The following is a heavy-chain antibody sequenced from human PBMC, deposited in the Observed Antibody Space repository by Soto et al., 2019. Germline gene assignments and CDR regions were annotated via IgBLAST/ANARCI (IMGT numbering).Heavy chain of an antibody. V-gene: IGHV3-23*01. D-gene: IGHD2-8*02. CDR2: ISYSGGTT. CDR1: EFTFSSYA. J-gene: IGHJ4*02. Sequence: GGSLRLSCAASEFTFSSYAMNWVRQAPGKGLEWVSIISYSGGTTYYADSVKGRFTMSRDNSKSTLYLQMNSLRVEDTAIYYCARSARGYCTGNCFSDYWGQGTLVTVSS. CDR3: ARSARGYCTGNCFSDY.